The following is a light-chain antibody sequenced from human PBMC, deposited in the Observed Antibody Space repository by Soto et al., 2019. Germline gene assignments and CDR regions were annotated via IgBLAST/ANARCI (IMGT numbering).Light chain of an antibody. Sequence: EIVLTQSPGTLSLSPGERATLSSRATQSITTSLAWYQQKPGQAPRLLISGASNRATGIPDRFSGSGSGTDFTLTISRLEPEDFAVFYCQQYAGPLTFGGGTRVEIK. CDR1: QSITTS. V-gene: IGKV3-20*01. CDR2: GAS. CDR3: QQYAGPLT. J-gene: IGKJ4*01.